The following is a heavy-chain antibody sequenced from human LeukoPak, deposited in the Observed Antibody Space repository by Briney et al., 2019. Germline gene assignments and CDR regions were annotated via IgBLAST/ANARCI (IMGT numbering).Heavy chain of an antibody. J-gene: IGHJ6*03. D-gene: IGHD3-10*01. CDR2: FDPEDDER. CDR3: ATDLDYGLGLTGNMDV. Sequence: ASVKVSCKVSGYIFTELSIHWVRQAPGKGLEWMGSFDPEDDERIYAQKFQGRVIMTEDTSTDTAYLELSRLTSEDTAVYYCATDLDYGLGLTGNMDVWGKGTTVTVSS. CDR1: GYIFTELS. V-gene: IGHV1-24*01.